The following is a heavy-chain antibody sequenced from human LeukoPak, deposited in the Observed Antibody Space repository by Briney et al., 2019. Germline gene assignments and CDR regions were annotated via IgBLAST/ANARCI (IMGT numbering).Heavy chain of an antibody. CDR3: ARLQLVHYYYYMDV. Sequence: ASVKVSCKAPGYTFTSYDINWVRQATGQGLEWMGWMNPNSGNTGYAQKFQGRVTMTRNTSISTAYMELSSLRSEDTAVYYCARLQLVHYYYYMDVWGKGTTVTVSS. CDR1: GYTFTSYD. V-gene: IGHV1-8*01. J-gene: IGHJ6*03. D-gene: IGHD6-6*01. CDR2: MNPNSGNT.